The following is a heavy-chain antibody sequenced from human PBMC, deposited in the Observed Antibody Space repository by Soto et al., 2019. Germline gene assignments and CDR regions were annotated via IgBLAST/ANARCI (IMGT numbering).Heavy chain of an antibody. CDR2: ISGSGGST. D-gene: IGHD2-2*01. Sequence: PGGSLRLSCAASGFTFSSYAMSWVRQAPGKGLEWVSAISGSGGSTYYADSVKGRFTISRDNSKNTLYLQMNSLRAEDTAVYYCARGYCSSTSCYYYYYYGMDVWGQGTTVTVSS. J-gene: IGHJ6*02. CDR1: GFTFSSYA. V-gene: IGHV3-23*01. CDR3: ARGYCSSTSCYYYYYYGMDV.